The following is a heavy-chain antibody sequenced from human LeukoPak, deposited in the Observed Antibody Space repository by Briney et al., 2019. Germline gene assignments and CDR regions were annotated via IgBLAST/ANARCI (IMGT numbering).Heavy chain of an antibody. Sequence: GGSLRLSCAASGFTFSSYSMNWVRQAPGKGLQWVSTITSGGNTYYADSVKGRFTISRDNSKSTLYLQMNCLRAEDTAVYYCAKYCSGGNCYSGLYWGQGTLVTVSS. CDR2: ITSGGNT. D-gene: IGHD2-15*01. CDR3: AKYCSGGNCYSGLY. CDR1: GFTFSSYS. J-gene: IGHJ4*02. V-gene: IGHV3-23*01.